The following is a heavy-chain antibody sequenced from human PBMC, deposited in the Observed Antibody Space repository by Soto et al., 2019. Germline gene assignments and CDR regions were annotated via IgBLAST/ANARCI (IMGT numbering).Heavy chain of an antibody. Sequence: ASVKVSCKASGYTFTGYYMHWVRQAPGQGLEWMGWINPNSGGTNYAQKFQGWVTMTRDTSISTAYMELSRLRSDDTAVYYCARMLGGGSGSYYNFGRYYYGMDVWGQGTTVTVSS. D-gene: IGHD3-10*01. CDR3: ARMLGGGSGSYYNFGRYYYGMDV. CDR2: INPNSGGT. V-gene: IGHV1-2*04. CDR1: GYTFTGYY. J-gene: IGHJ6*02.